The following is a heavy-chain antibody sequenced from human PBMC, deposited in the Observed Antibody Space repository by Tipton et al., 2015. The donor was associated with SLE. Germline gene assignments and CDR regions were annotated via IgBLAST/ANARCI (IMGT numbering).Heavy chain of an antibody. D-gene: IGHD3-22*01. CDR2: IYYSGST. CDR3: ARVSDYYDSSGYYPASYYFDY. J-gene: IGHJ4*02. V-gene: IGHV4-31*01. Sequence: TLSLTCTVSGGSISSGGYYWCWIRPHPGKGLEWIGYIYYSGSTYYNPSLKSPVTISVDTSKNQFSLNLSSVTAADTAVYYCARVSDYYDSSGYYPASYYFDYWGQGTLVTVSS. CDR1: GGSISSGGYY.